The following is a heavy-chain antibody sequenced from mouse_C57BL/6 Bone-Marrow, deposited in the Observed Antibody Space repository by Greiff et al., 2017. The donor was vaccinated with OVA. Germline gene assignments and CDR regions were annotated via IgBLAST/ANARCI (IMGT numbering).Heavy chain of an antibody. CDR1: GYAFSSSW. CDR3: AIPYYGTWFAY. D-gene: IGHD2-10*01. Sequence: QVQLQQSGPELVKPGASVKISCKASGYAFSSSWMNWVKQRPGKGLEWIGRIYPGDGDTNYNGKFKGKATLTVDKSSSTAYMQLSSLTSEDSAVYYCAIPYYGTWFAYWGQGTLVTVSA. CDR2: IYPGDGDT. J-gene: IGHJ3*01. V-gene: IGHV1-82*01.